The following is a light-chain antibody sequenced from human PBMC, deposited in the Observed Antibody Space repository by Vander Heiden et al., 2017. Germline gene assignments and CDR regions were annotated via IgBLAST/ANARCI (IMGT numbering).Light chain of an antibody. CDR1: SSNIGSNT. CDR3: ADSDDSMNGSV. CDR2: CNN. J-gene: IGLJ3*02. V-gene: IGLV1-44*01. Sequence: QSVLTQPPSASGTPGQRVTISCSGSSSNIGSNTVNWYQQLPGTDPKLLIVCNNQRPSGVPDRFLCSKAGTNASPQTSGVQSEEEADDYCADSDDSMNGSVFGGGTKLTVL.